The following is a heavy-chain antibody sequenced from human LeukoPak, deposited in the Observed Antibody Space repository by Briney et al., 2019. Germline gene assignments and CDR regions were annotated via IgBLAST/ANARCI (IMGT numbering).Heavy chain of an antibody. CDR1: GYTFTGYY. CDR2: INPNSGGA. V-gene: IGHV1-2*02. Sequence: ASVKVSCKASGYTFTGYYMHWVRQAPGQGLEWMGWINPNSGGANYAQKFQGRVTMTRDTSISTAYMELSRLRSDDTAVYYCARGVKDWYNWFDPWGQGTLVTVSS. J-gene: IGHJ5*02. D-gene: IGHD2-15*01. CDR3: ARGVKDWYNWFDP.